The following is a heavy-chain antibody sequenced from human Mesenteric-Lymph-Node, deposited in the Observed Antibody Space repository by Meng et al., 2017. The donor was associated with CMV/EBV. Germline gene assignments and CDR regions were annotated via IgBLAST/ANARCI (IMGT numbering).Heavy chain of an antibody. CDR3: ARAGSTVTPLYYFDY. CDR1: GCTFSSYS. D-gene: IGHD4-11*01. J-gene: IGHJ4*02. Sequence: GGSLRLSCAASGCTFSSYSMNWVRQAPGKGLEWVSSISSSSSYIYYADSVKGRFTISRDNAKNSLYLQMNSLRAEDTAVYYCARAGSTVTPLYYFDYWGQGTLVTVSS. CDR2: ISSSSSYI. V-gene: IGHV3-21*01.